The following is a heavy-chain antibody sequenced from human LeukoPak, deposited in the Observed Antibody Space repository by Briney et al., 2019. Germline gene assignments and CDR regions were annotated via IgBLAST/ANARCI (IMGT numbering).Heavy chain of an antibody. Sequence: GGSLRLSCAASGFTVSSNYMSWVRQAPGKGLEWVSGITNSGENTYYADSVKGRFTISRDNSKDTLFLEMNSLRAEDTAVYYCAKGRGFRVWDPWDNWGQGTLITVSS. CDR2: ITNSGENT. D-gene: IGHD3-16*01. V-gene: IGHV3-53*01. CDR1: GFTVSSNY. J-gene: IGHJ4*02. CDR3: AKGRGFRVWDPWDN.